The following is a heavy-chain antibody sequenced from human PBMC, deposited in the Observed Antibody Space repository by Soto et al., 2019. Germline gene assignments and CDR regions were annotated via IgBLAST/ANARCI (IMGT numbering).Heavy chain of an antibody. CDR2: ISYSGSNK. D-gene: IGHD3-10*01. CDR3: AKAKNGVRAHFDY. CDR1: GFTFSSYA. V-gene: IGHV3-30-3*01. Sequence: GGSLRLSCAASGFTFSSYAMHWFRQAPGKGLEWVSAISYSGSNKYYADSVKGRFTISRDNSKNTLYLQMNSLRAEDTAVYYCAKAKNGVRAHFDYWGQGTLVTVSS. J-gene: IGHJ4*02.